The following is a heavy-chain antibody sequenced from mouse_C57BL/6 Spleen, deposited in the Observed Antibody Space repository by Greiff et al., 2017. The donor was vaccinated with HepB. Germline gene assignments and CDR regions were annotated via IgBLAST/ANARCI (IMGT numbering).Heavy chain of an antibody. J-gene: IGHJ4*01. CDR2: ISYDGSN. CDR1: GYSITSGYY. CDR3: ASLGAMDY. V-gene: IGHV3-6*01. Sequence: EVKLMESGPGLVKPSQSLSLTCSVTGYSITSGYYWNWIRQFPGNKLEWMGYISYDGSNNYNPSLKNRISITRDTSKNQFFLKLNSVTTEDTATYYCASLGAMDYWGQGTSVTVSS. D-gene: IGHD3-1*01.